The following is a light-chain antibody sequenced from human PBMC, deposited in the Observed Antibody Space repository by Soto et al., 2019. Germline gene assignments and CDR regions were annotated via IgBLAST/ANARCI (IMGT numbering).Light chain of an antibody. V-gene: IGKV1-27*01. J-gene: IGKJ4*01. Sequence: DIQMTQSRSSRSASVGDRVTITFRASQGICNYLAWYQQRPGKVPKLLIYAASTLQSGVPSRFSGSGSGTDFTLTISSLQPEDVAIYYCQKYNSAPLTFGGGTKVDIK. CDR3: QKYNSAPLT. CDR2: AAS. CDR1: QGICNY.